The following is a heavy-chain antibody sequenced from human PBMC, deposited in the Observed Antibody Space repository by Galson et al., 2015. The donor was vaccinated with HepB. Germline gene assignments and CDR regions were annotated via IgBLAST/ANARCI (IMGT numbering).Heavy chain of an antibody. J-gene: IGHJ3*01. CDR2: INPNTGAT. D-gene: IGHD1-26*01. CDR1: GFNFTAYY. Sequence: SVKVSCKASGFNFTAYYMHWVRQAPGQGLEWMGRINPNTGATNYAQKFQGRVTMTRDTSITTAYMEVSSLTSDDTAVYYCARPKTVGTPQGAFEYWGQGTMVIVSS. V-gene: IGHV1-2*06. CDR3: ARPKTVGTPQGAFEY.